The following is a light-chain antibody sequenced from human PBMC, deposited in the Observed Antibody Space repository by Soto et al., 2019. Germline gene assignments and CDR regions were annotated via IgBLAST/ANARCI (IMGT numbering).Light chain of an antibody. CDR2: DAS. V-gene: IGKV3-20*01. CDR1: QRSSNSY. J-gene: IGKJ2*01. CDR3: QQYARPPFA. Sequence: EIVLTQSPGTLSLSPGERATLSCRASQRSSNSYLAWYQQKPGQAPRLLLYDASSRATGIPDRVSGSGSGTDFTLTISRLEPEDFAVYYCQQYARPPFAFGQGTKVEIK.